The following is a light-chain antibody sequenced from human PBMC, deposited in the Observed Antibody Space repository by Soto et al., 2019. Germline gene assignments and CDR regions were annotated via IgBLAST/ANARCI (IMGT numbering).Light chain of an antibody. V-gene: IGLV2-11*01. Sequence: QSALIQPPSVSGSPGQSVTMACTGTSSDVGSYDYVSWYQQYPGTVPKPMIYSVNTQPSGVPDRFSGSKSGNTASMTISGLQAEDEADYYCCSYAGSSTPVVFGGGTKLTVL. J-gene: IGLJ2*01. CDR3: CSYAGSSTPVV. CDR2: SVN. CDR1: SSDVGSYDY.